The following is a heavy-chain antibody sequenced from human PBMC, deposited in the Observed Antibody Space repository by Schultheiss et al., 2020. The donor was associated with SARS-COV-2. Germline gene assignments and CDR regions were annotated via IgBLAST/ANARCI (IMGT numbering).Heavy chain of an antibody. CDR1: GGSISSGDYY. CDR3: ARTAYYYGMDV. CDR2: IYYSGST. J-gene: IGHJ6*02. V-gene: IGHV4-30-4*01. Sequence: SCTVSGGSISSGDYYWSWIRQPPGKGLEWIAYIYYSGSTNYNPSLKSRVTISVDTSKNQFSLKLSSVTAADTAVYYCARTAYYYGMDVWGQGTTVTVSS.